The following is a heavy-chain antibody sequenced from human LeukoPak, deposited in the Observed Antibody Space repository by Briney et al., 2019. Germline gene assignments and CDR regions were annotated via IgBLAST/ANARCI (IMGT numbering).Heavy chain of an antibody. D-gene: IGHD5-18*01. J-gene: IGHJ4*02. V-gene: IGHV1-69*05. CDR1: GGTFSSYA. CDR2: IIPIFGTA. Sequence: SVKVSCKASGGTFSSYAISWVRQAPGQGLEWMGRIIPIFGTADYAQKFQGRVTITTDESTSTAYMELSSLGSEDTAVYYCARGGYSYGYSFDYWGQGTLVTVSS. CDR3: ARGGYSYGYSFDY.